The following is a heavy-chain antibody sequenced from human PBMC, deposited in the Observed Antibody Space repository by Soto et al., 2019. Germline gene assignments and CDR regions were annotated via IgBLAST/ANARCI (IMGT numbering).Heavy chain of an antibody. Sequence: RRLSCAASGFTFSSYSMNWVRQAPGKGLEWVSYISSSSSTIYYADSVKGRFTISRDNAKNSLYLQMNSLRDEDTAVYYCARSYYYDSSGYLVPFDYWGQGTLVTVSS. J-gene: IGHJ4*02. CDR3: ARSYYYDSSGYLVPFDY. V-gene: IGHV3-48*02. CDR2: ISSSSSTI. CDR1: GFTFSSYS. D-gene: IGHD3-22*01.